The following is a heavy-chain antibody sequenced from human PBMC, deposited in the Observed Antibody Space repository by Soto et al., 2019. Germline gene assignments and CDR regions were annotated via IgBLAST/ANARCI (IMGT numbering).Heavy chain of an antibody. CDR3: ANRLVGAPNCFDS. CDR2: ISGNGFNT. J-gene: IGHJ4*02. D-gene: IGHD1-26*01. Sequence: GGSLRLSCAGSGFTFINYAMTWVRQAPGEGLEWVSFISGNGFNTYYADSVKDRFTISRDNSKNTLYLRMNSLRAEDTAVYYCANRLVGAPNCFDSWGQGTLLTVSS. V-gene: IGHV3-23*01. CDR1: GFTFINYA.